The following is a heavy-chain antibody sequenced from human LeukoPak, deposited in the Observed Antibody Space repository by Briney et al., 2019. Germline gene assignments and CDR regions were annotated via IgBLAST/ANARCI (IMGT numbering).Heavy chain of an antibody. Sequence: GGSLGLSCAASGFTFSSYGMSWVRQAPGKGLEWVSSISSSSSYIYYADSVKGRFTISRDNAKNSLYLQMNSLRAEDTAVYYCARDSYDFWSGVYYYYMDVWGKGTTVTVSS. D-gene: IGHD3-3*01. CDR2: ISSSSSYI. CDR1: GFTFSSYG. J-gene: IGHJ6*03. CDR3: ARDSYDFWSGVYYYYMDV. V-gene: IGHV3-21*01.